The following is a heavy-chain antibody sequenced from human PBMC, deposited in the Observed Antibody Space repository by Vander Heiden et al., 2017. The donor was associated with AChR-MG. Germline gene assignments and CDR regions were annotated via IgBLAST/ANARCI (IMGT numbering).Heavy chain of an antibody. CDR3: ARLRLWAFGGVIVREGFDY. CDR1: ACSISSSRHD. V-gene: IGHV4-39*01. D-gene: IGHD3-16*02. Sequence: QPQPQESGPGPVKPSETLPLTRTVPACSISSSRHDGGWIRPPPGRGLEWIGSIYYSGSTDYNPSLKSRVTRSVDTSKNQFSLKLSAVTAADTAVYYCARLRLWAFGGVIVREGFDYWGQGTLVTVSS. J-gene: IGHJ4*02. CDR2: IYYSGST.